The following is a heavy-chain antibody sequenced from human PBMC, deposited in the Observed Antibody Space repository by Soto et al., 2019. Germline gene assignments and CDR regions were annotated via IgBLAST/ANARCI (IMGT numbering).Heavy chain of an antibody. D-gene: IGHD3-3*01. J-gene: IGHJ6*02. Sequence: SCKASGGTFSSYAMHWVRQAPGKRLEWVAVISYDGSNKYYADSVKGRFTISRDNSKNTLYLQMNSLRAEDTAVYYCARSGSGYPHSHDYYYYGMDVWGQGTTVTVSS. CDR2: ISYDGSNK. CDR1: GGTFSSYA. CDR3: ARSGSGYPHSHDYYYYGMDV. V-gene: IGHV3-30-3*01.